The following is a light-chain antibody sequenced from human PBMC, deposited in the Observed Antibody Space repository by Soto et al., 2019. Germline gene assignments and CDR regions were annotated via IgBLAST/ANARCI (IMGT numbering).Light chain of an antibody. CDR1: QSISSW. Sequence: DIKMNHSPSTLSASVGDRVTITCRASQSISSWLAWYRQKPGKAPKLLIFGANSLQSGVPSRFSGSGAGTEFTLTISSLQPEDVVTDCCQQNYGTPGTFCQGTMV. V-gene: IGKV1-39*01. CDR2: GAN. J-gene: IGKJ1*01. CDR3: QQNYGTPGT.